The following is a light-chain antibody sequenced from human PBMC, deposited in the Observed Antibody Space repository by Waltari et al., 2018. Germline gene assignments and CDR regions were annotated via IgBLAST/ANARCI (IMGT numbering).Light chain of an antibody. V-gene: IGLV5-45*03. CDR1: SGINIGPYW. CDR3: MIWHSSAVV. CDR2: FKSDSDK. J-gene: IGLJ2*01. Sequence: QAVLTQPSSLSASPGASASLTCTLRSGINIGPYWLHCSQQKPGSPPHFLLRFKSDSDKQQGSGVPSRFSGSKDASANAGILLISGLQSEDEADYYCMIWHSSAVVFGGGTKLTVL.